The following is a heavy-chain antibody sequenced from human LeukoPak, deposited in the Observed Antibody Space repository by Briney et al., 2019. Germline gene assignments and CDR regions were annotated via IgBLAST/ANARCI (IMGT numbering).Heavy chain of an antibody. CDR3: ARERVWFGESDYCYGMDV. D-gene: IGHD3-10*01. CDR1: GFTFSSYG. CDR2: IWYDGSNK. J-gene: IGHJ6*04. V-gene: IGHV3-33*01. Sequence: GGSLRLSCAASGFTFSSYGMHWVRQAPGKGLEWVAVIWYDGSNKYYADSVKGRFTISRDNSKNTLYLQMNSLRAEDTAVYYCARERVWFGESDYCYGMDVWGKGATVTVSS.